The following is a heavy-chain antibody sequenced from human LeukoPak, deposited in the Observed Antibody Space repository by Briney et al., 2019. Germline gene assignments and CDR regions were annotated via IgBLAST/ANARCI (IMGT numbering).Heavy chain of an antibody. CDR1: GGSISSYY. CDR2: IYYSGST. D-gene: IGHD2-8*01. CDR3: ASGPTNDAFDI. V-gene: IGHV4-59*08. Sequence: SETLSLTCTVSGGSISSYYWSWIRQPPGKGLEWIGYIYYSGSTYYNPSLKSRVTISVDTSKNQFSLKLSSVTAADTAVYYCASGPTNDAFDIWGQGTMVAVSS. J-gene: IGHJ3*02.